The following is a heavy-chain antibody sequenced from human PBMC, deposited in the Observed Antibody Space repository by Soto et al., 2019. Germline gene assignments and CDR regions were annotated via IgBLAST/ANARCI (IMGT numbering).Heavy chain of an antibody. D-gene: IGHD2-15*01. CDR3: ASGVAATGEYAFAI. CDR1: GYTFTSYY. Sequence: QVQLVQSGAEVKKPGASVKVSCKASGYTFTSYYMHWVRQAPGQGLEWMGIINPSGGSTSYAQKSQCRVTMTRYTSTSTVYMELRRLRSEDTAVDYCASGVAATGEYAFAIWCQGTMVTVSS. J-gene: IGHJ3*02. CDR2: INPSGGST. V-gene: IGHV1-46*01.